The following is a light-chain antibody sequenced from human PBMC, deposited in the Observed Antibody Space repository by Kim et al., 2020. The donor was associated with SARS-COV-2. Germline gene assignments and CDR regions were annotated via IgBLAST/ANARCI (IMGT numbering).Light chain of an antibody. CDR3: QQYGNSPPT. V-gene: IGKV3-20*01. J-gene: IGKJ2*01. CDR2: GAS. Sequence: LSPGETAPLSRRASQSVYRRYLAWYQQKRGQAPRLLIYGASNRASDIPDRFSGSGSGTDFTLPISRLEPEDFAVYHCQQYGNSPPTFGQGTKLEI. CDR1: QSVYRRY.